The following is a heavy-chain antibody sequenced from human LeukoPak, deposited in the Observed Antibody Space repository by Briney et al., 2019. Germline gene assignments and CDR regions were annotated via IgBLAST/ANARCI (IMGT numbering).Heavy chain of an antibody. CDR3: ARGQESWLQFPLSD. J-gene: IGHJ4*02. CDR2: ISAYNGNT. D-gene: IGHD5-24*01. V-gene: IGHV1-18*01. CDR1: GYTFTNFG. Sequence: ASVKVSCKASGYTFTNFGISWVRQAPGQGLERMGWISAYNGNTNYVQKFQGRVSMTTDTSTTTAYMELRSLRSDDTAVYYCARGQESWLQFPLSDWGQGTLVTVSS.